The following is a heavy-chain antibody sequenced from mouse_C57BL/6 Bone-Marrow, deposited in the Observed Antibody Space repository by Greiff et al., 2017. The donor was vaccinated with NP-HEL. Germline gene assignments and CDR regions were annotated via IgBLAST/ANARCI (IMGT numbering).Heavy chain of an antibody. V-gene: IGHV1-69*01. CDR2: IDPSDSYT. CDR3: ARGDDYDPGGFAY. CDR1: GYTFTSYW. J-gene: IGHJ3*01. D-gene: IGHD2-4*01. Sequence: QVQLQQPGAELVMPGASVKLSCKASGYTFTSYWMHWVKQRPGQGLEWIGEIDPSDSYTNYNQKFKGKSTLTVDKSSSTAYMQLSSLTSEDSAVYYCARGDDYDPGGFAYWGQGTLVTVSA.